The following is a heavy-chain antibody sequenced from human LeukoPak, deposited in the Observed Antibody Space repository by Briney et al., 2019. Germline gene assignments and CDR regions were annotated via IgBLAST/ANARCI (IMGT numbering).Heavy chain of an antibody. CDR3: AKDWFGGVIVGGVFDY. D-gene: IGHD3-16*02. CDR2: ISGSGGST. Sequence: PGGSLRLSCAASGFTFSSYAMSWVRQAPGKGLEWVSAISGSGGSTYYADSVKGRFTISRDNSKNTLYLQMNSLRAEDTAVYYCAKDWFGGVIVGGVFDYWGQGTLVTVFS. J-gene: IGHJ4*02. CDR1: GFTFSSYA. V-gene: IGHV3-23*01.